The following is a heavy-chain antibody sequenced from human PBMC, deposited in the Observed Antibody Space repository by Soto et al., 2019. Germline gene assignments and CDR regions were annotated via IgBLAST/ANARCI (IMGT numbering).Heavy chain of an antibody. V-gene: IGHV3-9*01. CDR1: GYNFEDYS. Sequence: GGSLRLSCAGSGYNFEDYSMHWVRQAPGKGLEWVSGISWNGNFTGYADSVKGRFTISRDNAKNSLYLHISSLRLEDTALYYCVGGSWFDWGQGTLVTVSS. CDR3: VGGSWFD. CDR2: ISWNGNFT. J-gene: IGHJ4*02. D-gene: IGHD1-1*01.